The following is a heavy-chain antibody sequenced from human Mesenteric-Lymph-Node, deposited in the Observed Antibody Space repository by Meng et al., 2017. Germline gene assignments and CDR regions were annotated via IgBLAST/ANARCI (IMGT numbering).Heavy chain of an antibody. J-gene: IGHJ4*02. CDR1: GGSISSANW. CDR3: TRDEDGYTFFEY. D-gene: IGHD5-24*01. CDR2: TWHSGST. Sequence: AGSLRLSCAVSGGSISSANWWSWVRQPPGKGLEWIGETWHSGSTNYNPSLKSRVTISVDKYKNQFPLTLNSVTAADTAVYYCTRDEDGYTFFEYWSPRTLVTVSS. V-gene: IGHV4-4*02.